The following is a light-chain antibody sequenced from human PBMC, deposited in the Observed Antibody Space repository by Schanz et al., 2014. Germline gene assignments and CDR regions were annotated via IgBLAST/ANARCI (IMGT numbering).Light chain of an antibody. CDR2: GNN. Sequence: QSVLTQPPSVSGDPGQRVTISCTGSSSNIGAAYHVHWYQQLPGTAPKLLIYGNNNWASGVPDRFSGSKSDTSASLAITGLQAEDEADYYCSSHTSSNTWVFGGGTKLTVL. V-gene: IGLV1-40*01. CDR1: SSNIGAAYH. J-gene: IGLJ3*02. CDR3: SSHTSSNTWV.